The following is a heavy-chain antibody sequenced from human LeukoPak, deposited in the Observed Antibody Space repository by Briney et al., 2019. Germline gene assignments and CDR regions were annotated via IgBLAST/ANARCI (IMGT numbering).Heavy chain of an antibody. D-gene: IGHD3/OR15-3a*01. V-gene: IGHV3-48*04. Sequence: GGSLRLSCAASGFTFSSYSMNWVRQAPGKGLEWVSYISSSSSTIYYADSVKGRFTISRDNAKNSLYLQMNSLRAEDTAVYYCAGLDQAASFDIWGQGTMVTVSS. J-gene: IGHJ3*02. CDR3: AGLDQAASFDI. CDR2: ISSSSSTI. CDR1: GFTFSSYS.